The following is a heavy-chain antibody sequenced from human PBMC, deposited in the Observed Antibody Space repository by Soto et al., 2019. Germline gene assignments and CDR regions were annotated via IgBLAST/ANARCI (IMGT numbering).Heavy chain of an antibody. CDR1: GGTIRSGGYY. D-gene: IGHD5-18*01. V-gene: IGHV4-31*03. CDR3: ARASSTRGYSYGYWFDP. CDR2: IYYSGST. J-gene: IGHJ5*02. Sequence: PSETLSLTCPVSGGTIRSGGYYWSWIRQHPGKGLEWIGYIYYSGSTYYNPSLKSRATISVDTSKNHFSLKLSSVTAADTAVYYCARASSTRGYSYGYWFDPWGQGTLVTVSS.